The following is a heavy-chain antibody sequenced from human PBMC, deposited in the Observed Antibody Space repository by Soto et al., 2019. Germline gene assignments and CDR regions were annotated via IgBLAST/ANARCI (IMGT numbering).Heavy chain of an antibody. CDR1: GFTFSSYG. CDR2: ISYDGSNK. Sequence: QVQLVESGGGVVQPGRSLRLSCAASGFTFSSYGTHWVRQAPGKGLEWVAVISYDGSNKYYADSVKGRFTISRDNSKNTLYLQMNSLRAEDTAVYYCAKGPRLYYFDYWGQGTLVTVSS. V-gene: IGHV3-30*18. J-gene: IGHJ4*02. CDR3: AKGPRLYYFDY. D-gene: IGHD5-12*01.